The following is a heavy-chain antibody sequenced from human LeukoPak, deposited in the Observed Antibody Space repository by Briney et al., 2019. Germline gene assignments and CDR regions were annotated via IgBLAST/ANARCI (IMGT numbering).Heavy chain of an antibody. V-gene: IGHV1-18*01. CDR3: ARRGVYGSGGNREDYYYYYGMDV. CDR1: GYTFTSYG. CDR2: ISAYNGNT. J-gene: IGHJ6*02. Sequence: ASVKVSCKASGYTFTSYGISWVRQAPGQGLEWMGWISAYNGNTNYAQKLQGRVTMTTDTSTSTAYMELRSLRSDDTAVYYCARRGVYGSGGNREDYYYYYGMDVWGQGTTVTASS. D-gene: IGHD3-10*01.